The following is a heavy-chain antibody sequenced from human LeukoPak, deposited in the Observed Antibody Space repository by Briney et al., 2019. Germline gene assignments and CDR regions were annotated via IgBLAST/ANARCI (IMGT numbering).Heavy chain of an antibody. CDR1: GGSISRSSYY. D-gene: IGHD3-10*01. CDR3: ARPREFGGVIISPFDY. Sequence: SETLSLTCTVSGGSISRSSYYWGWIRQPPGKGLEWIGSIYYSGSTYSNPSLKSRVTISEDTSKNQFSLKLSSVTAADTAVYYCARPREFGGVIISPFDYWGQGTLVTVSS. J-gene: IGHJ4*02. CDR2: IYYSGST. V-gene: IGHV4-39*01.